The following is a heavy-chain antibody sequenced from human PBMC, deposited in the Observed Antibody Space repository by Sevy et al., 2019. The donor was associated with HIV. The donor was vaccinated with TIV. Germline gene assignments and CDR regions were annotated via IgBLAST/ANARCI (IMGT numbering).Heavy chain of an antibody. CDR1: GGSISSYY. Sequence: SETLSLTCTVSGGSISSYYWSWIRQPPGKGLEWIGYIYYSGSTNYNPSLKSRVTISVDTSKNQFSLKLSSVTAAETAVYYCARGGYSSSWIYYYYYYGMDVWGQGTTVTVSS. CDR3: ARGGYSSSWIYYYYYYGMDV. J-gene: IGHJ6*02. CDR2: IYYSGST. D-gene: IGHD6-13*01. V-gene: IGHV4-59*01.